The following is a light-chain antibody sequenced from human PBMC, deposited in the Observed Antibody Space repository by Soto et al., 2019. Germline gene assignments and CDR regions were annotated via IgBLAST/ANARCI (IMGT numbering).Light chain of an antibody. V-gene: IGLV2-14*01. CDR3: SSYTSISTYVV. Sequence: QSALTQPASVSGSPGQSITISCTGTSSDVGGYNYVSWYQQHPGKAPKLMIYDVSNRPSGVSNRLSGSKSGNTASLTIYGLQAEDEADSYCSSYTSISTYVVFGGGTTLTV. CDR1: SSDVGGYNY. J-gene: IGLJ2*01. CDR2: DVS.